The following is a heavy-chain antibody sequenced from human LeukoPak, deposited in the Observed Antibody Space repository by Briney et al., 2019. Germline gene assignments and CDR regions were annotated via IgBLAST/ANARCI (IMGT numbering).Heavy chain of an antibody. CDR1: GFPFSGRA. J-gene: IGHJ4*02. CDR2: MSSDGSSK. Sequence: PGRSLRLSCAASGFPFSGRAMHWVRQAPGKGLEWLAVMSSDGSSKYYADSVKGRFTISSDNSKNTLYLQMDSLRPEDTAVYYCARGIRYSSGYDFTLAYWGQGSLVTVSS. CDR3: ARGIRYSSGYDFTLAY. V-gene: IGHV3-30*01. D-gene: IGHD5-12*01.